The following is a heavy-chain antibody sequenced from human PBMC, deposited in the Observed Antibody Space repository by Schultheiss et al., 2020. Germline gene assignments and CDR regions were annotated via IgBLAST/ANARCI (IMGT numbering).Heavy chain of an antibody. V-gene: IGHV4-59*12. Sequence: SETLSLTCTISGGSIGRYYWNWIRQPPGKGLEWIGSIYYSGTTNYNPSLKSRVSISVDTSKNQFSLKLSSVTAADTAVYYCAREDSGSYYIANYYYYGMDVWGQGTTVTVSS. CDR3: AREDSGSYYIANYYYYGMDV. CDR1: GGSIGRYY. J-gene: IGHJ6*02. D-gene: IGHD3-10*01. CDR2: IYYSGTT.